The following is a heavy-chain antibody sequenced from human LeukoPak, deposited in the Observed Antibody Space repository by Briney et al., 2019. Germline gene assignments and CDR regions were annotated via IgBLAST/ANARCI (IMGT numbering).Heavy chain of an antibody. D-gene: IGHD3-9*01. Sequence: PSETLSLTCAVYGGSFSGYYWSWIRQPPGKGLEWIGEINHSGSTNYNPSLKSRVAISVDTSKNRFSLKLSSVTAADTAVYYCARKNKYYDILTGYWRFDYWGQGTLVTVSS. CDR3: ARKNKYYDILTGYWRFDY. CDR1: GGSFSGYY. V-gene: IGHV4-34*01. CDR2: INHSGST. J-gene: IGHJ4*02.